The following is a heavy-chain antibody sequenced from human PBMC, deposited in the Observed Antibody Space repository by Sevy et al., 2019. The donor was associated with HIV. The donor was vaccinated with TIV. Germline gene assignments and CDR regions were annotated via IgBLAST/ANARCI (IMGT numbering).Heavy chain of an antibody. J-gene: IGHJ5*02. CDR1: GFTFSTYS. Sequence: GGYLRLSCAASGFTFSTYSMNWVRQAPGKGLEWVSSISSTSSYIDYAYSVKGRFTISRDNAKNSLYLQMNNLRAEDTAVYYCARDYNCGWRNFNLFDPWGQGTLVTVSS. CDR3: ARDYNCGWRNFNLFDP. D-gene: IGHD1-1*01. CDR2: ISSTSSYI. V-gene: IGHV3-21*01.